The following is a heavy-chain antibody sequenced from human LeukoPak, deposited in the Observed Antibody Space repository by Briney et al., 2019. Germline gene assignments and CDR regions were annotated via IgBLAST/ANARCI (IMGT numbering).Heavy chain of an antibody. CDR2: ISSSSSYI. J-gene: IGHJ5*02. V-gene: IGHV3-21*01. CDR3: ARRASGYIAAAGTWWFDP. D-gene: IGHD6-13*01. Sequence: GGSLRLSCAASGFTFSSYSMNWVRQAPGKGLEWVSSISSSSSYIYYADSVKGRFTISRDSAKNSLYLQMNSLRAEDTAVYYCARRASGYIAAAGTWWFDPWGQGTLVTVSS. CDR1: GFTFSSYS.